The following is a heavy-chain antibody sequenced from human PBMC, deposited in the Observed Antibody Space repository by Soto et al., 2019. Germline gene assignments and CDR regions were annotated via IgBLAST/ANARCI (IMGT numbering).Heavy chain of an antibody. J-gene: IGHJ4*02. CDR1: GYTFTGYY. D-gene: IGHD6-19*01. CDR3: ARDIEAVDGYENDY. Sequence: QVQLVQSGAEVKKPGASVKVSCKASGYTFTGYYMHWVRQAPGQGLEWMGWINPNSGGTNYVQKFQGRVPMTRDTSISTAYMEVSRLRSDDTAVYYCARDIEAVDGYENDYWGQGTLVTVSS. V-gene: IGHV1-2*02. CDR2: INPNSGGT.